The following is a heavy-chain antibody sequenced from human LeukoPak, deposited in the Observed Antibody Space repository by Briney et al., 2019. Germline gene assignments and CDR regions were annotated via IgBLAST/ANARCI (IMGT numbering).Heavy chain of an antibody. CDR3: AREWYCSSTSCLSP. CDR1: GGSFSGYY. Sequence: SETLSLTCAVYGGSFSGYYWSWTRQPPGKGLEWIGEINHSGSTNYNPSLKSRVTISVDTSKNQFSLKLSSVTAADTAVYYCAREWYCSSTSCLSPWGQGTLVTVSS. CDR2: INHSGST. J-gene: IGHJ5*02. V-gene: IGHV4-34*01. D-gene: IGHD2-2*01.